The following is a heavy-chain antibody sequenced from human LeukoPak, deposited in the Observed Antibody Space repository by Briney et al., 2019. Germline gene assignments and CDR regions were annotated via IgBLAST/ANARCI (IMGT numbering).Heavy chain of an antibody. CDR2: IRSKAYGGTT. J-gene: IGHJ6*02. D-gene: IGHD6-13*01. CDR3: TRGGSSSWYGFAYYYGMDV. Sequence: PGGSLRLSCTASGFTFGDYAMSWFRQAPGKGLEWVGFIRSKAYGGTTEYAASVKGRFTISRDDSKSIAYLQMNSLKTEDTAVYYCTRGGSSSWYGFAYYYGMDVWGQVTTVTVSS. CDR1: GFTFGDYA. V-gene: IGHV3-49*03.